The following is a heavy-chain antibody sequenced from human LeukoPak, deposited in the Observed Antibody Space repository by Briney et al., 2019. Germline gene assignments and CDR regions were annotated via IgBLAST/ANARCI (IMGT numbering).Heavy chain of an antibody. CDR1: GFTFDSYA. D-gene: IGHD6-13*01. CDR2: VSRFGGTT. V-gene: IGHV3-23*01. CDR3: VKHVGSRWSNNRFDP. J-gene: IGHJ5*02. Sequence: GGSLRLSCAASGFTFDSYAMSWVRQAPGKGLEWVSAVSRFGGTTYYADSAKGRFTISRDNSNNTVYLQMSSLRVGDTALYYCVKHVGSRWSNNRFDPWGQGTLVTVS.